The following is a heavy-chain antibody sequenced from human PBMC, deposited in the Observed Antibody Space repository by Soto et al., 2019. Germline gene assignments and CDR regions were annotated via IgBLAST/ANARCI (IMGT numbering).Heavy chain of an antibody. CDR1: GFTFSSYA. J-gene: IGHJ4*02. V-gene: IGHV3-23*01. Sequence: GVSLRLSCAASGFTFSSYAMSWVRQAPGKGLEWVSAISGSGGSTYYADSVKGRFTISRDNSKNTLYLQMNSLRAEDTAVYYCAKEKGLLGELSYFDYWGQGTLVTVSS. CDR3: AKEKGLLGELSYFDY. CDR2: ISGSGGST. D-gene: IGHD3-16*02.